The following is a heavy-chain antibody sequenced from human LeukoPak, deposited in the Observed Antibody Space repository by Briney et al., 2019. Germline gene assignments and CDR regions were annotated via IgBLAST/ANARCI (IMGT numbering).Heavy chain of an antibody. J-gene: IGHJ6*02. D-gene: IGHD6-13*01. V-gene: IGHV3-33*05. CDR1: GFSFSSYG. CDR2: ILYDGVNR. Sequence: GGSLRLSCVASGFSFSSYGMHWVRQAPGKGLEWVAGILYDGVNRYYANSVKGRFTVSRDTSENTLYLQMSSLRAEDTAVYYCARGRAVGTAAGFYGLDVWGQGTTVTVSS. CDR3: ARGRAVGTAAGFYGLDV.